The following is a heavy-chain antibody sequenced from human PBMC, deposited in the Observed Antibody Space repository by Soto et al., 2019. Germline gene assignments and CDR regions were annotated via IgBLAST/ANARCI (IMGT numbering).Heavy chain of an antibody. CDR1: DGSLSSRNLY. D-gene: IGHD3-16*01. J-gene: IGHJ6*03. V-gene: IGHV4-39*01. Sequence: SETLSLTCTVSDGSLSSRNLYWGWIRQPPGRGLEWIANIHYSGSTYYNPSLKSRVTISVDSSKNQFSLKLTSVTAADTAVYYCATGEYYYYMDVWGKGTTVTVSS. CDR2: IHYSGST. CDR3: ATGEYYYYMDV.